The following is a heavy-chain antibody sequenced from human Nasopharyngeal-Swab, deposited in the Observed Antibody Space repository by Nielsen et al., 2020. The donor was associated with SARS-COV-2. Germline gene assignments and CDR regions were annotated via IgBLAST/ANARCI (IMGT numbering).Heavy chain of an antibody. CDR3: ARDLYSGTKPRFWSGYYGYYGMDV. Sequence: WVRQAPGQGLEWMGWINTNTGNPTYAQGFTGRFVFSLDTSVSTAYLQISSLKAEDTAVYYCARDLYSGTKPRFWSGYYGYYGMDVWGQGTTVTVSS. J-gene: IGHJ6*02. D-gene: IGHD3-3*01. CDR2: INTNTGNP. V-gene: IGHV7-4-1*02.